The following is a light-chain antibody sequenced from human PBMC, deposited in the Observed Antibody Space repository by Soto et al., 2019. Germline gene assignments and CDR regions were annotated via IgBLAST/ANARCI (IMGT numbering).Light chain of an antibody. CDR3: AAWDDSLNGVV. CDR1: SSNIGSKT. CDR2: SNN. V-gene: IGLV1-44*01. Sequence: QSVLTQPPSASGTPGQRVTISCSGSSSNIGSKTVIWYQQLPGTAPKLLIYSNNQRPSGVPDRFSGSKSGISASLAISGLQSEDEADHYCAAWDDSLNGVVFGGGTKVTVL. J-gene: IGLJ2*01.